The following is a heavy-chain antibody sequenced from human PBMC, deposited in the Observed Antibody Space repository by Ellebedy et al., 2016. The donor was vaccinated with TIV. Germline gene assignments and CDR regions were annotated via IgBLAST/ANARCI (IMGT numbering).Heavy chain of an antibody. CDR3: AREGTPDYGDYGGGFDY. J-gene: IGHJ4*02. D-gene: IGHD4-17*01. CDR2: TYYRSKWYD. CDR1: GDTVSSNRVV. V-gene: IGHV6-1*01. Sequence: SQTLSLTXAISGDTVSSNRVVWNWIRLSPSRGLEWLGTTYYRSKWYDDYAVSVKSRITITPDTSKNQFSLHLNSVTPEDTAVYYCAREGTPDYGDYGGGFDYWGLGTLVTVAS.